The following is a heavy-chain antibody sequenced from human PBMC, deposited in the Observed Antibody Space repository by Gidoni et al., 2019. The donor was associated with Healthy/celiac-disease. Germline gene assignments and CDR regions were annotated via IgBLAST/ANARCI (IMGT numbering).Heavy chain of an antibody. CDR2: INPNSGGT. V-gene: IGHV1-2*02. Sequence: QVQLVQSGAEVKKPGASVKVSCKASGYTFTGYYMHWVRQAPGQGLEWMGWINPNSGGTNYAQKFQGRVTMTRDTSISTAYMELSRLRSDDTAVYYCARDYDILTGYSSFDYWGQGTLVTVSS. CDR1: GYTFTGYY. CDR3: ARDYDILTGYSSFDY. J-gene: IGHJ4*02. D-gene: IGHD3-9*01.